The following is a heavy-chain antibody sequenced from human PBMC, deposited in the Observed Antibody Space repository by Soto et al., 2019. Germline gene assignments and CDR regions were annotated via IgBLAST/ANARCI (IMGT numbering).Heavy chain of an antibody. Sequence: GASVKVSCKASGYTFTSYGISWVLQAPGQGLEWMGWISAYNGNTNYAQKLQGRVTMTTDTSTSTAYMELRSLRSDDTAVYYCARSPYYYDSSGYFDYWGQGTLVTVSS. CDR2: ISAYNGNT. CDR3: ARSPYYYDSSGYFDY. D-gene: IGHD3-22*01. J-gene: IGHJ4*02. V-gene: IGHV1-18*04. CDR1: GYTFTSYG.